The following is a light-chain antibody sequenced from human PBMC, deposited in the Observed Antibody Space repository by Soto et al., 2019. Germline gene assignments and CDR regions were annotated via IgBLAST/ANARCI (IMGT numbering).Light chain of an antibody. Sequence: QSVLTQPPSASGSPGQSVAISCTGTSXDVGGYNYVSWYQQHPGKAPKLMIYEVNKRPSGVPDRFSGSKSGNTASLTVPGLQAEDEADYYCSSYAGSSNVFGTGTKVTVL. J-gene: IGLJ1*01. CDR2: EVN. CDR1: SXDVGGYNY. CDR3: SSYAGSSNV. V-gene: IGLV2-8*01.